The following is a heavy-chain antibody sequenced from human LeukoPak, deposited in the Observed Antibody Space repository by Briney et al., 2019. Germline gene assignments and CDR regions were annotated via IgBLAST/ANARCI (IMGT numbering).Heavy chain of an antibody. V-gene: IGHV1-3*01. CDR3: ARDDKASVTIDY. Sequence: ALVKVCCKASGYTFTNYAMHWVRQAPGQGLEWMGWINAGNGNTKYSQRFQGRVTITRDTSASTAHMELSSLRSEDTAVYYGARDDKASVTIDYWGQGTLVTVSS. CDR1: GYTFTNYA. CDR2: INAGNGNT. J-gene: IGHJ4*02. D-gene: IGHD4-17*01.